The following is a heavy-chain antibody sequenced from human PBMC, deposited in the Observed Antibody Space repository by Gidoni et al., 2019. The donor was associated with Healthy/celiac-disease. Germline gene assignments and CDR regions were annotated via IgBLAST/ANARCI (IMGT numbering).Heavy chain of an antibody. CDR3: ARYCSGGSCYAASNNYDYIWGSYRYDAYYFDY. J-gene: IGHJ4*02. CDR2: ISSSGSTI. Sequence: APEFTFSDYYMSWIRQAPGKGLEWVSYISSSGSTIYFADSVKGRFTISRDNAKNSLYLQMNSLRAEDTAVYYCARYCSGGSCYAASNNYDYIWGSYRYDAYYFDYWGQGTLVTVSS. CDR1: EFTFSDYY. D-gene: IGHD3-16*02. V-gene: IGHV3-11*01.